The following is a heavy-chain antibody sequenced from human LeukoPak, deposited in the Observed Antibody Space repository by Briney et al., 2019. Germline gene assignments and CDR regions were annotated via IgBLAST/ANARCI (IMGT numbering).Heavy chain of an antibody. J-gene: IGHJ5*02. CDR2: MNPNSGNT. Sequence: ASVKVSCKASGYTFTSYDINWVRQATGQGLEWMGLMNPNSGNTGYAQKFQGRVTITRNTSISTAYMELSSLRSEDTAVYYCARGLRGAPYQVATSPSGQGTLVTVSS. V-gene: IGHV1-8*03. D-gene: IGHD5-12*01. CDR1: GYTFTSYD. CDR3: ARGLRGAPYQVATSP.